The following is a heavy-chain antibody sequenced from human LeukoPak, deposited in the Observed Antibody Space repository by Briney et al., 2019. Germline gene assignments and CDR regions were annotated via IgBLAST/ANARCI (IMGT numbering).Heavy chain of an antibody. CDR1: GFTFSSYD. J-gene: IGHJ4*02. Sequence: PGGSLRLSCAASGFTFSSYDMHWVRQATGKCLEWVSAIGTAGDTYYPGSVKGRFTISRENAKNSLYLQMNSLRAGDTAVYYCARETREGYFDYWGQGTLVTVSS. D-gene: IGHD1-26*01. CDR3: ARETREGYFDY. CDR2: IGTAGDT. V-gene: IGHV3-13*01.